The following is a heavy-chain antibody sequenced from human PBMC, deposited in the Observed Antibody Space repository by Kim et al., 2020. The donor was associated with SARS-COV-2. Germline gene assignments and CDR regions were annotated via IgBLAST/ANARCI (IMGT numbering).Heavy chain of an antibody. CDR2: INHSGST. J-gene: IGHJ4*02. CDR1: GGSFSGYY. D-gene: IGHD6-13*01. CDR3: ARGYSSSWAVGY. V-gene: IGHV4-34*01. Sequence: SETLSLTCAVYGGSFSGYYWSWIRQPPGKGLEWIGEINHSGSTNYNPSLKSRVTISVDTSKNQFSLKLSSVTAADTAVYYCARGYSSSWAVGYWGQGTLVTVSS.